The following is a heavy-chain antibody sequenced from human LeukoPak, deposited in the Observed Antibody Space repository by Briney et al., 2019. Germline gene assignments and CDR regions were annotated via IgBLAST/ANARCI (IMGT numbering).Heavy chain of an antibody. CDR1: GGSFSGYY. D-gene: IGHD2-2*01. CDR2: INHSGRT. Sequence: SETLSLTCAVYGGSFSGYYWSWIRQPPGKGLEWIGEINHSGRTNYNPSLKSRVTISVDTSKNQFSLKLSSVTAADTAVYYCARIVVVPAAMQGVDYYMDVWGKGTTVTISS. J-gene: IGHJ6*03. CDR3: ARIVVVPAAMQGVDYYMDV. V-gene: IGHV4-34*01.